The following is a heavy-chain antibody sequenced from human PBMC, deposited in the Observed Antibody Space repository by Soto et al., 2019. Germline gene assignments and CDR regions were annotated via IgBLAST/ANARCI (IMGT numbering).Heavy chain of an antibody. J-gene: IGHJ3*02. CDR2: IYYDGSN. CDR1: GSSIRSSGHY. D-gene: IGHD3-22*01. V-gene: IGHV4-39*01. Sequence: SETLSITCTVSGSSIRSSGHYWAWIRQPPGKGLEWIGSIYYDGSNHYYPSLESRVAISTDMSKNQFSLRLNSVTAADTALYYCARPYYESTGYSGTIDIWGQGTMVTVSS. CDR3: ARPYYESTGYSGTIDI.